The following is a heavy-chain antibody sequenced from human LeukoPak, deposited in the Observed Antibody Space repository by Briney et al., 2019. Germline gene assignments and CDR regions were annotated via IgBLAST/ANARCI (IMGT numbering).Heavy chain of an antibody. Sequence: KPSETLSLTCTVSGGSISSHYWSWIRQPAGKGLEWIGRIYISGSTNYHRSLKSRVTMSVDSSKNQFSLKLSSVTAADTAVYYCAREGAGARSLDYWGQGYLVTVSS. CDR1: GGSISSHY. D-gene: IGHD1-26*01. V-gene: IGHV4-4*07. CDR2: IYISGST. CDR3: AREGAGARSLDY. J-gene: IGHJ4*02.